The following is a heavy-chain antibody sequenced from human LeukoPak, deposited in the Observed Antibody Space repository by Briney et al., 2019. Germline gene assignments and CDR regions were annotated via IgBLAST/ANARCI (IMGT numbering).Heavy chain of an antibody. V-gene: IGHV3-48*04. D-gene: IGHD3-22*01. CDR1: GFTFSSYW. J-gene: IGHJ3*02. Sequence: PGGSLGLSCAASGFTFSSYWMHWVRQAPGKGLEWVSYSSSSGSTIYYTDSVKGRFTVSRDNAKNSLYLQMNSLRAEDTAVYYCARFDSSGYFDAFDIWGQGTMVTVSS. CDR3: ARFDSSGYFDAFDI. CDR2: SSSSGSTI.